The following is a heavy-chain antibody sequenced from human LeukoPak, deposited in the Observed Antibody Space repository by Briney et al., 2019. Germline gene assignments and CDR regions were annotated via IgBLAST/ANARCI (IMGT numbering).Heavy chain of an antibody. CDR3: ARVWWSGGGRYFDY. CDR2: ISPSSSDI. Sequence: PGGSLRLSCAASGFTFSSYSMNWVRQAPGKGLEWVSSISPSSSDIYYADSVKGRFTISRDNAKNSLYLQMNSLRAEDTAVYYCARVWWSGGGRYFDYWGQGTLVTVSS. V-gene: IGHV3-21*01. D-gene: IGHD2-15*01. J-gene: IGHJ4*02. CDR1: GFTFSSYS.